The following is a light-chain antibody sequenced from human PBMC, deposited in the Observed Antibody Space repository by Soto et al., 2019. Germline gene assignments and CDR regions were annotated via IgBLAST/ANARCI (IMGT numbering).Light chain of an antibody. CDR2: LNSDGSH. Sequence: QSVLTQSPSASASLGASVKLTCTLSSGHSSYAISWHQQQPEKGPRHLMKLNSDGSHTKGNGIPDRFSGSASGAERYLTISSLESEDEADYYCHTWGTGIVVFGGGTKLTVL. V-gene: IGLV4-69*01. J-gene: IGLJ2*01. CDR1: SGHSSYA. CDR3: HTWGTGIVV.